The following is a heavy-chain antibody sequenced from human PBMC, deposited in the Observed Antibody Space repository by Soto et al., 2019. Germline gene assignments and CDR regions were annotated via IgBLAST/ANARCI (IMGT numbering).Heavy chain of an antibody. CDR3: ATDPTPLTPALDY. D-gene: IGHD4-17*01. J-gene: IGHJ4*02. CDR1: GYTFTSYY. V-gene: IGHV1-46*01. Sequence: ASVKVSCKASGYTFTSYYMHWGRQAPGQGLEWMGIINPRGGSTSYGQKFPGRVTMPSDTSTTTVYMELSSLSSEDTAVYYSATDPTPLTPALDYWGPGTLVTVSS. CDR2: INPRGGST.